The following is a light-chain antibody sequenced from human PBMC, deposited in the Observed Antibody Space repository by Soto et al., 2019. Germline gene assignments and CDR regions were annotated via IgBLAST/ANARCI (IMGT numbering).Light chain of an antibody. J-gene: IGKJ1*01. Sequence: DIQMTQAPSTLPASVGDRVTITCRPSQSISSWLAWYQQKPGKAPKLLIYKASSLESGVPSRFSGSGSGTEFTLTISSLQPDDFATYYCQQYNSYSWTFGQGTKVDIK. CDR3: QQYNSYSWT. CDR1: QSISSW. CDR2: KAS. V-gene: IGKV1-5*03.